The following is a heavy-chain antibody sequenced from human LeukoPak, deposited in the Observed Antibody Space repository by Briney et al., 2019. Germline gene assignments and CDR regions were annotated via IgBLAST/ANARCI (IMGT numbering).Heavy chain of an antibody. J-gene: IGHJ4*02. CDR1: GFTFSNYW. Sequence: GGSLRLSCAASGFTFSNYWMHGVRQAPGKGLVWVSRINRDGRSTNYADSVKGRSTISRDNAKNTVFLQMNSLRAEDTAVYYCALPLRDGDFYFDYWGQGALVTVSS. V-gene: IGHV3-74*01. CDR2: INRDGRST. CDR3: ALPLRDGDFYFDY. D-gene: IGHD4-17*01.